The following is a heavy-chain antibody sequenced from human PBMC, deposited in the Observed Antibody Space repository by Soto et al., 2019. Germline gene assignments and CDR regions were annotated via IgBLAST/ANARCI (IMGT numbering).Heavy chain of an antibody. J-gene: IGHJ3*02. CDR3: ATDPHRGEGAFDI. Sequence: QVQLVKSGAEVKKPGASVTVSCKVSGYTLTELSMHWVRQAPGNGLEWMGGFDPEDGETIYAKKFQGRVTMTEDPSTDTAYMELSSLRSEYTAVYYCATDPHRGEGAFDIWGQGTMVTVSS. CDR2: FDPEDGET. V-gene: IGHV1-24*01. CDR1: GYTLTELS. D-gene: IGHD3-10*01.